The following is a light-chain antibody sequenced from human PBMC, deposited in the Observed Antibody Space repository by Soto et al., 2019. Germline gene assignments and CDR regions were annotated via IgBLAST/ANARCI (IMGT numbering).Light chain of an antibody. CDR3: SSYAGSSNV. CDR1: SSNIGAGYE. CDR2: RNT. V-gene: IGLV1-40*01. J-gene: IGLJ1*01. Sequence: QSVLTQPPSVSGAPGQRVTISCIGGSSNIGAGYEVHWYQQLPGTVPKLLIYRNTYRPSGVPDRFSGSRSGNTASLTVSGLQAEDEADYYCSSYAGSSNVFGTGTKLTVL.